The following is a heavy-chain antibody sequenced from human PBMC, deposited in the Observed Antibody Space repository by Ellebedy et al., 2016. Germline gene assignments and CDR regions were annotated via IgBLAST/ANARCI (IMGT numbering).Heavy chain of an antibody. J-gene: IGHJ4*02. V-gene: IGHV3-23*01. D-gene: IGHD6-19*01. CDR3: AKDWSKSSGWYLVAPFDY. CDR1: GFTFSSYA. Sequence: GESLKISXAASGFTFSSYAMSWVRQAPGKGLEWVSAISGSGGSTYYADSVKGRFTISRDNSKNTLYLQMNSLRAEDTAVYYCAKDWSKSSGWYLVAPFDYWGQGTLVTVSS. CDR2: ISGSGGST.